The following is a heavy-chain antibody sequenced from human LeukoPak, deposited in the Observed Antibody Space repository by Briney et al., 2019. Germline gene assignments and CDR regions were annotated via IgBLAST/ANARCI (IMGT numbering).Heavy chain of an antibody. CDR2: IYYKGNT. Sequence: SETLSLTCAVSGGSIYSNYWGWIRQPPGMGLEWIGDIYYKGNTNYNPSLKSRVTISLDTSKNHLSLTLTSVVAADTAIYYCMRRDTGWNYSYYWGQGILVTVSS. CDR1: GGSIYSNY. V-gene: IGHV4-59*08. J-gene: IGHJ4*02. CDR3: MRRDTGWNYSYY. D-gene: IGHD6-19*01.